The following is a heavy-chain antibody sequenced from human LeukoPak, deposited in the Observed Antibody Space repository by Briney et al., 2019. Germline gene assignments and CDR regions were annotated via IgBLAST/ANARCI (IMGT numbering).Heavy chain of an antibody. CDR1: GFTFSSYG. D-gene: IGHD2-2*01. CDR2: IWYDGTNK. J-gene: IGHJ6*02. Sequence: GGSLRLSCAASGFTFSSYGMHWVRQAPGKGLEWVTVIWYDGTNKFYADSVKGRFTISRDNSKNTLYLQMNSLRAEDTAVYYCARDGKSAAMDYYGMDVWGQGTTVTVSS. CDR3: ARDGKSAAMDYYGMDV. V-gene: IGHV3-33*08.